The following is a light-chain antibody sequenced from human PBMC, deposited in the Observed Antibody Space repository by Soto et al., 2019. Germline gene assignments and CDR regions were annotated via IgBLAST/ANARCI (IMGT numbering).Light chain of an antibody. CDR1: QSISRY. CDR2: AAS. Sequence: DIQMTQSPSSLSASVGDRVTITCRASQSISRYLNWYQQKPGQDPKLLIYAASSLQSGVPSRFSGSGSGTDFTLTISSLQPEDFATYYCQHSYSTPPITFGQGTRLEIK. J-gene: IGKJ5*01. V-gene: IGKV1-39*01. CDR3: QHSYSTPPIT.